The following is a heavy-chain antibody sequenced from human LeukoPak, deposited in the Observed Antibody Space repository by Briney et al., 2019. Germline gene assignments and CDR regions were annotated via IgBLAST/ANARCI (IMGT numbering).Heavy chain of an antibody. V-gene: IGHV4-34*01. D-gene: IGHD2-15*01. CDR3: ARARYSSGFSCPAAGLDYVDV. CDR1: GGSITGYY. J-gene: IGHJ6*03. Sequence: SETLSLTCTLSGGSITGYYWSWIRHPPGKGLEWIAEINHREKTDYNPSLKSRVTIAVDRAKNQFSLTLTSLTAADTAVYFCARARYSSGFSCPAAGLDYVDVCGTGTTVTVSS. CDR2: INHREKT.